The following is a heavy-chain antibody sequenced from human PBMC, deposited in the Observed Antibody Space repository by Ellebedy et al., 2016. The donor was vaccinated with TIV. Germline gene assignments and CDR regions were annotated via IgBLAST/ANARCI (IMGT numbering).Heavy chain of an antibody. CDR1: GITVSNNY. V-gene: IGHV3-66*01. D-gene: IGHD4-17*01. Sequence: PGGSLRLSCAASGITVSNNYMSWVRQAPGKGLEWVSLIYSGGSTDYADSVKCRFSISRDNSKNTLYLQMNGLRAEDTAVYYCARNIPVTILGYWGQGTLVTVSS. CDR2: IYSGGST. CDR3: ARNIPVTILGY. J-gene: IGHJ4*02.